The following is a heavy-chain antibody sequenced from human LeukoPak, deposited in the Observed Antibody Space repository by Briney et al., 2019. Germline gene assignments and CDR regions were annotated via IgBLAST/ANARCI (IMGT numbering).Heavy chain of an antibody. J-gene: IGHJ4*02. CDR3: AGIYFGGVNYLDY. CDR1: GYSISSGYY. Sequence: SETLSLTCAVSGYSISSGYYWGWIRQPPGKGLEWIGSIYHSGNIYYNPSLKSRVTISVDTSKNRISLKLSSVTATDTAVYYWAGIYFGGVNYLDYWGQETLVTVSS. D-gene: IGHD3-16*01. CDR2: IYHSGNI. V-gene: IGHV4-38-2*01.